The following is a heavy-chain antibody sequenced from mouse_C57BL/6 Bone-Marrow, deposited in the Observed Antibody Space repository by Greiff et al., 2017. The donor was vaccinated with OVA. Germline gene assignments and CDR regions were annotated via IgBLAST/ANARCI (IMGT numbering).Heavy chain of an antibody. CDR2: ISYDGSN. V-gene: IGHV3-6*01. D-gene: IGHD1-1*01. Sequence: EVKLMESGPGLVKPSQSLSLTCSVTGYSITSGYYWNWIRQFPGNKLKWMGYISYDGSNNYNPSLKNRISITRDTSKNQFFLKLNSVTTEDTATYYCAREPHYYGSNYAMDYWGQGTSVTVSS. CDR1: GYSITSGYY. CDR3: AREPHYYGSNYAMDY. J-gene: IGHJ4*01.